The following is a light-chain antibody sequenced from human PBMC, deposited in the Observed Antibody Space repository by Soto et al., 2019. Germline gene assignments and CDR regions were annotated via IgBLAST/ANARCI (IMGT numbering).Light chain of an antibody. CDR3: ISHTGGNTPYV. J-gene: IGLJ1*01. Sequence: QSALTQPASISGSPGQSVTISCTGTSSDIGAYNYVSWYQQHPGKAPKLLIYDVSNRPSGVSSRFSGSKSDNTASLTISGLQAEDEADYYCISHTGGNTPYVVAGGTKLTVL. CDR1: SSDIGAYNY. CDR2: DVS. V-gene: IGLV2-14*03.